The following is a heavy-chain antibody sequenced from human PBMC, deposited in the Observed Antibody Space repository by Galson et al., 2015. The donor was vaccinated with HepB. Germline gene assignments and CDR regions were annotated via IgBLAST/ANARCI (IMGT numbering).Heavy chain of an antibody. CDR1: GFTFSSYS. CDR3: ARSDIVVVPAAIPPRSYYMDV. CDR2: ISSSSSYI. J-gene: IGHJ6*03. Sequence: SLRLSCAASGFTFSSYSMNWVRQAPGKGLEWVSSISSSSSYIYYADSVKGRFTISRDNAKNSLYLQMNSLRAEDTAVYYCARSDIVVVPAAIPPRSYYMDVWGKGTTVTVSS. D-gene: IGHD2-2*02. V-gene: IGHV3-21*01.